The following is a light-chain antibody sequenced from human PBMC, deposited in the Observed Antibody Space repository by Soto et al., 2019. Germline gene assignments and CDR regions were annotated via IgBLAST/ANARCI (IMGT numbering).Light chain of an antibody. J-gene: IGKJ1*01. V-gene: IGKV3-11*01. CDR2: DAS. CDR3: QQYGYSWS. CDR1: QSVSSY. Sequence: EIVLTQSPATLSLSPGERATLSCRASQSVSSYLAWYQQKPGQGPRLLIYDASNRATGIPARFSGSGSGTDFTLTISSLEPEDFAVYYCQQYGYSWSFGQGTKV.